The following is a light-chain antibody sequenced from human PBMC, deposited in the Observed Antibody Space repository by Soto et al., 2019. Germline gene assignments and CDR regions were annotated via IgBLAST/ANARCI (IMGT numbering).Light chain of an antibody. J-gene: IGLJ2*01. CDR1: SSNIGTYY. CDR2: SNI. V-gene: IGLV1-47*02. Sequence: QSVLTQPPSASGTPGQRVTISCSGSSSNIGTYYVYWYQQLPGTAPKLLIYSNIHRPSGVPDRFSGSKSGTSASLAISGLRSEDEGVYNCAAWDDSLSGPVVFGGGTKLTVL. CDR3: AAWDDSLSGPVV.